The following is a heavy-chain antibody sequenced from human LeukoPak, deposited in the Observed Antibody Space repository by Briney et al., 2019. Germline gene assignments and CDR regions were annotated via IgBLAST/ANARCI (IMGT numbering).Heavy chain of an antibody. Sequence: SETLSLTCTVYGGSFSGYYWSWIRQPPGKGLEWIGEINHSGSTNYNPSLKSRVTISVDTSKNQFSLKLSSVTAADTAVYYCARVLSGFGSHDYVWGSYRYRYYFDYWGQGTLVTVSS. J-gene: IGHJ4*02. CDR1: GGSFSGYY. CDR3: ARVLSGFGSHDYVWGSYRYRYYFDY. V-gene: IGHV4-34*01. CDR2: INHSGST. D-gene: IGHD3-16*02.